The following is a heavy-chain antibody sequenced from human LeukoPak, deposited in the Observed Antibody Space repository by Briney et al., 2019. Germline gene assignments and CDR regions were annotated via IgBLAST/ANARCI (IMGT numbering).Heavy chain of an antibody. CDR3: ARVIVGASETPWYFDF. Sequence: SETLSLTCTVSGYSISSGYYWGWIRQPPGKGLEWIGSIYHSGRTFYNPSPKSRLTISVDTSKNQFSLKLSSVTAADTAVYYCARVIVGASETPWYFDFWGRGTLVSVSS. CDR1: GYSISSGYY. CDR2: IYHSGRT. J-gene: IGHJ2*01. V-gene: IGHV4-38-2*02. D-gene: IGHD1-26*01.